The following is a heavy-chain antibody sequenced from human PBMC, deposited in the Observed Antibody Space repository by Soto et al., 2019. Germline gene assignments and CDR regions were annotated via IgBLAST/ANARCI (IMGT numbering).Heavy chain of an antibody. CDR2: INPSGGTT. V-gene: IGHV1-46*01. CDR1: VYTFTAYY. Sequence: XSVKVSCKASVYTFTAYYMRWVRQAPGQGLEWMGIINPSGGTTGFAQKFQGRVTMTRDTSTSTVYMELSSLRSEDTAVYYCARDVLGGYYGMDVWGKGTTVTVS. D-gene: IGHD3-16*01. J-gene: IGHJ6*04. CDR3: ARDVLGGYYGMDV.